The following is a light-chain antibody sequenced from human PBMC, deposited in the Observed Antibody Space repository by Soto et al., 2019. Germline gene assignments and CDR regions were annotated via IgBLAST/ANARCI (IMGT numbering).Light chain of an antibody. CDR3: QQYEHWPPT. V-gene: IGKV3-15*01. Sequence: EIVMTQSPATLSVSPGERATLSCRASQSVSSDFAWYQQKPGQAPRLLVYGASTRATGIPARFSRSGSETEFTLTISSLQSEDFALYYCQQYEHWPPTFGQGTKLEIK. CDR2: GAS. CDR1: QSVSSD. J-gene: IGKJ2*01.